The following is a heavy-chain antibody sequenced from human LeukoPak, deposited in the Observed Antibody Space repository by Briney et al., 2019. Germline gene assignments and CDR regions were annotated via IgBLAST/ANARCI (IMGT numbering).Heavy chain of an antibody. Sequence: GESLKISCEGSGYSFSTYWIGWVRQIPEKGLEWMGVIYPGDSDTRYSPSFQGQVTISADKAINTAYLQWSSLKASDTAIYYCARRGVAAAGTGYFDYWGQGTLVTVSS. CDR1: GYSFSTYW. CDR2: IYPGDSDT. D-gene: IGHD6-13*01. V-gene: IGHV5-51*01. CDR3: ARRGVAAAGTGYFDY. J-gene: IGHJ4*02.